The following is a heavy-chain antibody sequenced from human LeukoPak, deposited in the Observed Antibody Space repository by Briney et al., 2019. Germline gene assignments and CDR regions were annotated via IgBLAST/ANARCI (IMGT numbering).Heavy chain of an antibody. J-gene: IGHJ4*02. D-gene: IGHD5-12*01. Sequence: SETLSLTCTVSGGSVSSYYWSWIRQPPGKGLEWIGYFSYSGNTNYNPSLKSRVTISVDTSKNQFSLKLRPVTAADTAIYYCARGPLDSGYTYFDYWGQGTLVPVAS. V-gene: IGHV4-59*02. CDR3: ARGPLDSGYTYFDY. CDR1: GGSVSSYY. CDR2: FSYSGNT.